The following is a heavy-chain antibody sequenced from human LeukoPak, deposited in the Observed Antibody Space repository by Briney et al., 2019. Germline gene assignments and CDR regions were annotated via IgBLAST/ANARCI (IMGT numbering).Heavy chain of an antibody. CDR2: IHYSGST. J-gene: IGHJ4*02. CDR1: GGSISSSSYY. D-gene: IGHD5-24*01. CDR3: ARRSRDGYLRRYYFDY. V-gene: IGHV4-39*07. Sequence: PSETLSLTCTVSGGSISSSSYYCGWIRQPPGRGLEWIGSIHYSGSTNYNPSLKSRVTISVDTSKNQFSLKLSSVTAADTAVYYCARRSRDGYLRRYYFDYWGQGTLVTVSS.